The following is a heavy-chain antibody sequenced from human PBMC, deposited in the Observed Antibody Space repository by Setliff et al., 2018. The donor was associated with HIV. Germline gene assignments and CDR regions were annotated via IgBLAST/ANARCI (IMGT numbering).Heavy chain of an antibody. CDR3: AKRRGSGTLYDAFDP. J-gene: IGHJ5*02. CDR1: GGSLRTFH. CDR2: IYDDGVT. Sequence: ASETLSLTCTVSGGSLRTFHWTWLRQAPGKGLEWLGHIYDDGVTNYNPSLKNRVTISLDASQTRCSLTLASVTATDTAVYFCAKRRGSGTLYDAFDPWGQGILVTVSS. D-gene: IGHD3-10*01. V-gene: IGHV4-59*08.